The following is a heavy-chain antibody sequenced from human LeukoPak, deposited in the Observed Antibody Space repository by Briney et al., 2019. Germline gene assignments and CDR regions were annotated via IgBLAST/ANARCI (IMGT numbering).Heavy chain of an antibody. Sequence: ASVKVSCKASGYTFTSYDINWVRQATGQGLEWMGWMSPNSGNTGYAQKFQGRVTITRNTSISTAYMELSSLRSEDTAVYYCARGSAAARPRYYYYYYMDVWGKGTTVTVSS. CDR3: ARGSAAARPRYYYYYYMDV. D-gene: IGHD6-6*01. CDR2: MSPNSGNT. CDR1: GYTFTSYD. V-gene: IGHV1-8*03. J-gene: IGHJ6*03.